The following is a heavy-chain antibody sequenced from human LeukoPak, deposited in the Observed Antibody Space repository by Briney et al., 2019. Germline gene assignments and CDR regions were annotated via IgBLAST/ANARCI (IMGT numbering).Heavy chain of an antibody. J-gene: IGHJ3*02. D-gene: IGHD6-19*01. CDR2: ISSSSSYI. CDR3: ARSCSSGWYFFRGLSAFDI. Sequence: GGSLRLSCAASGFTFSSYSMNWVRQAPGKGLEWVSSISSSSSYIYYADSVKGRFTISRDNAKNSLYLQMNSLRAEDTAVYYCARSCSSGWYFFRGLSAFDIWGQGTMVTVSS. V-gene: IGHV3-21*01. CDR1: GFTFSSYS.